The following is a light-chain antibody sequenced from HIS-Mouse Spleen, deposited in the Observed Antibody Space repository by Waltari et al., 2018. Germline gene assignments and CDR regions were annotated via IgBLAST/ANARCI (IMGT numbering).Light chain of an antibody. CDR3: YSTDSSGNHRV. CDR2: KDS. J-gene: IGLJ2*01. V-gene: IGLV3-10*01. CDR1: ALPKKY. Sequence: SYELTQPPSVSVSPGQTARITCSGDALPKKYAYWYQQKSGQAPVLVINKDSKRPSGIHEGFSGSSSGTMATLTISGAQVEDEADYYCYSTDSSGNHRVFGGGTKLTVL.